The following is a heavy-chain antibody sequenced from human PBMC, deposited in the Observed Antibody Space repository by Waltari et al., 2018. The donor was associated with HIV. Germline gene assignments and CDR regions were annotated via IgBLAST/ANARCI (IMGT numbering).Heavy chain of an antibody. V-gene: IGHV3-72*01. D-gene: IGHD1-1*01. Sequence: EVQLVESGGGLVQPGGSLRLSCAASGLAFRDSHMDWVRQAPGKGLEWVGRIRNKPSSYTTEYAASVKGRFSISRDDSRNSLYLQMNSLKTEDTAVYYCTTSAIGNIFDNWGQGTLVTVSS. CDR3: TTSAIGNIFDN. CDR1: GLAFRDSH. J-gene: IGHJ4*02. CDR2: IRNKPSSYTT.